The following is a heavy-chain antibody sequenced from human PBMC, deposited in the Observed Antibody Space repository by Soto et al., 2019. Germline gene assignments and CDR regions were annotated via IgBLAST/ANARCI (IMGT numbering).Heavy chain of an antibody. CDR2: IYYSGST. J-gene: IGHJ6*03. V-gene: IGHV4-59*01. CDR1: GGSISSYY. Sequence: SETLSLTCTVSGGSISSYYWSWIRQPPGKGLEWIGYIYYSGSTNYNPSLKSRVTISVDTSKNQFSLKLSSVTAADTAVYYCARACRNSGSYYYYYMDVWGKGTTVTVSS. CDR3: ARACRNSGSYYYYYMDV. D-gene: IGHD1-26*01.